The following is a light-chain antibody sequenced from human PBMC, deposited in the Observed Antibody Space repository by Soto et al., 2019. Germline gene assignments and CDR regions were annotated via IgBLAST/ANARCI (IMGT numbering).Light chain of an antibody. CDR2: AAS. CDR3: QQDGGSPIT. V-gene: IGKV3-20*01. Sequence: EIVLTQSPGNLSLSPGERATLSCRASQRVSVNSLAWYQQKGGQAPRLLIYAASTRPTGVPDMFSGTGSATDFALTISRLETDDSAVYYCQQDGGSPITLGPAT. CDR1: QRVSVNS. J-gene: IGKJ3*01.